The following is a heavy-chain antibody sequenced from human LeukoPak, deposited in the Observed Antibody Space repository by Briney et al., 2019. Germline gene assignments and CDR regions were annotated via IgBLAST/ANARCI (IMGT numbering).Heavy chain of an antibody. J-gene: IGHJ4*02. CDR3: ARVEIAVAANQSGDAVYYFDY. D-gene: IGHD6-19*01. CDR2: ISAYNGNT. V-gene: IGHV1-18*01. Sequence: ASVKVSCKASGYTFTSYGISWVRQAPGQGLEWMGWISAYNGNTNYAQKLQGRVTMTTDTSTSTAYMELRSLRSDDTAVYYCARVEIAVAANQSGDAVYYFDYWSQGTLVTVSS. CDR1: GYTFTSYG.